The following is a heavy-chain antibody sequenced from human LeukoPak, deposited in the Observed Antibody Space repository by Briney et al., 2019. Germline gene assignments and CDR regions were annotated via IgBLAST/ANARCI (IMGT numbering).Heavy chain of an antibody. J-gene: IGHJ4*02. D-gene: IGHD3-22*01. CDR2: ISYDGANK. Sequence: GGSLRLSCAASGFSFMSHAMHWVRQAPGKGLEWVAGISYDGANKYYADSVKGRFNISRDKSNNNLYLQMDSLRPEDTAIYYCERDVYDTSGYLFADWGQGTLVTVSS. CDR3: ERDVYDTSGYLFAD. V-gene: IGHV3-30-3*01. CDR1: GFSFMSHA.